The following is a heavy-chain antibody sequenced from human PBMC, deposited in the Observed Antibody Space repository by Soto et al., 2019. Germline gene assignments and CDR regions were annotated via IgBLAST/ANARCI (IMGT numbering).Heavy chain of an antibody. Sequence: ASVKVSCKASGYTFTGYYMHWVRQAPGQGLEWLVWINPNCGGTNYAQKFQGWVTMTRVTSISTAYMELSRLRSDDTAVYYCARGGYGDNNWFDPWGQGTLVTVSS. CDR2: INPNCGGT. V-gene: IGHV1-2*04. D-gene: IGHD4-17*01. CDR3: ARGGYGDNNWFDP. J-gene: IGHJ5*02. CDR1: GYTFTGYY.